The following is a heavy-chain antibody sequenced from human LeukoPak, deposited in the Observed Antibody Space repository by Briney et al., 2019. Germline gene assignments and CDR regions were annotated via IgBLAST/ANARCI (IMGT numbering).Heavy chain of an antibody. V-gene: IGHV3-7*01. CDR2: ITEEAPKK. J-gene: IGHJ4*02. D-gene: IGHD5-24*01. CDR1: GFTFSCSW. Sequence: GGSLTLSRAASGFTFSCSWMSSVRPAPGKGQELVANITEEAPKKYHVDSVKGRFIISRDNAKNSLYLQMNSLRAEGTVVYYCARDGRDGYIDFWGEGTLVTVSS. CDR3: ARDGRDGYIDF.